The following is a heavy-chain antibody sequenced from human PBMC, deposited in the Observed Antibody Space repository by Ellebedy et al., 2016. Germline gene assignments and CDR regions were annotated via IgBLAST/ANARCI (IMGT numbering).Heavy chain of an antibody. D-gene: IGHD2-15*01. CDR1: GYSFTSYW. Sequence: GESLKISCKGSGYSFTSYWIGWVRQMPGKGLEWMGIIYPGDSDTRYSPSFQGQVTISADKSISTAYLQWSSLKASDTAMYYCARALGISGGDYGMDVWGQGTTVTVSS. V-gene: IGHV5-51*01. J-gene: IGHJ6*02. CDR2: IYPGDSDT. CDR3: ARALGISGGDYGMDV.